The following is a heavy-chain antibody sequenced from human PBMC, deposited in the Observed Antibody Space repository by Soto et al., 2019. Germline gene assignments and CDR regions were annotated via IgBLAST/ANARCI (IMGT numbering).Heavy chain of an antibody. D-gene: IGHD2-8*01. J-gene: IGHJ3*02. CDR3: AKDFIANNGVWEAFDM. CDR1: GFSFSAYA. Sequence: GGSLRLSCAASGFSFSAYAMNWVRQAPGKGLQWVSGLVGNGGDRNHADSVRGRFTVSRDNSKNTLYLQMNNLRDEDTAVYYCAKDFIANNGVWEAFDMWGRGTEVTVSS. V-gene: IGHV3-23*01. CDR2: LVGNGGDR.